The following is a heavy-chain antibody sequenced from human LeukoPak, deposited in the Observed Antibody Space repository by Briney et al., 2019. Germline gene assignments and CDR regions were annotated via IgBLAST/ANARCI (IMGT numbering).Heavy chain of an antibody. V-gene: IGHV5-51*01. CDR3: ARRGLRFLSWTGWFDP. J-gene: IGHJ5*02. CDR1: GYSFTSYW. Sequence: GESLKISCKGSGYSFTSYWIGWVRQMPGKGLEWMGIIYPGDSDTRYSPSFQGQVTISADKSISTAYLQWSSLKASDTAMYYCARRGLRFLSWTGWFDPWGQGTLVTVSS. CDR2: IYPGDSDT. D-gene: IGHD3-3*01.